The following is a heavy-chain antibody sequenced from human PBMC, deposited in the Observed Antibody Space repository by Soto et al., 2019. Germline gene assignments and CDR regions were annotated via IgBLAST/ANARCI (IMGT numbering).Heavy chain of an antibody. CDR2: IRSKANSYAT. D-gene: IGHD6-6*01. CDR1: GFTFSGSA. V-gene: IGHV3-73*01. Sequence: GGSLRLSCAASGFTFSGSAMHWVRQASGKGLEWVGRIRSKANSYATAYAASVKGRFTISRDDSKNTAYLQMNSLKTEDTAVYYCTSSLGSGIAARGYYYYYMDVWGKGTTVTVSS. J-gene: IGHJ6*03. CDR3: TSSLGSGIAARGYYYYYMDV.